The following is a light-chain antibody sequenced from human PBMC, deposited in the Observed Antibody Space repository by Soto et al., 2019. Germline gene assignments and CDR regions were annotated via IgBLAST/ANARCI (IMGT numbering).Light chain of an antibody. CDR1: QSIANNY. CDR2: DAS. V-gene: IGKV3-20*01. J-gene: IGKJ1*01. Sequence: EVALTQSPVTLSLSPGARATLSCRASQSIANNYLTWYQQKPGQAPRLLIYDASNRATGIPDRFSGSGSGTDFTLTISRLEPEDFAVYYCQQYGSSGTFGQGTKVDIK. CDR3: QQYGSSGT.